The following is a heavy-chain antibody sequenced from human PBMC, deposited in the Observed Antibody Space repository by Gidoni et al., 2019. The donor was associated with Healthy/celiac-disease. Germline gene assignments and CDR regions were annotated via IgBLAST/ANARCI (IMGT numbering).Heavy chain of an antibody. CDR1: GGSISSSSYY. J-gene: IGHJ4*02. Sequence: QLQLQESGPGLVKPSETLSLTCTVSGGSISSSSYYWGWIRQPPGKGLEWIGSIYYSGSTYYNPSLKSRVTISVDTSKNQFSLKLSSVTAADTAVYYCARHVRIGSSYHHYKGLYYFDYWGQGTLVTVSS. CDR3: ARHVRIGSSYHHYKGLYYFDY. D-gene: IGHD2-15*01. CDR2: IYYSGST. V-gene: IGHV4-39*01.